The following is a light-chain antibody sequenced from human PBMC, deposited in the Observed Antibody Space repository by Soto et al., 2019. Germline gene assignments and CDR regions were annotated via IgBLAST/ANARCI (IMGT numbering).Light chain of an antibody. CDR3: QQYNNWPRAT. V-gene: IGKV3-15*01. CDR2: RTS. J-gene: IGKJ4*01. CDR1: QSISSN. Sequence: EIVLTQSPGTLSLSPGERAPLSCRASQSISSNLAWYQQKPGQAPRLLMFRTSSRATGFPARFSGSGSGTEFNLTISSLQSEDFGVYYCQQYNNWPRATFGGGTKVDIK.